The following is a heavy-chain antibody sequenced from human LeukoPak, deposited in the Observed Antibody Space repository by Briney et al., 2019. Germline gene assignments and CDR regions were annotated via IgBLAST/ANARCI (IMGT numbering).Heavy chain of an antibody. CDR3: ACLSGGYSYGEPDY. D-gene: IGHD5-18*01. CDR1: GVSISIYY. Sequence: SETLSLTCTISGVSISIYYWSWIRQHPGKGLEWIGYIYYSGSTYYNPSLKSRVTISVDASKNQFSLKLSSVTAADTAVYYCACLSGGYSYGEPDYWGQGTLVTVSS. V-gene: IGHV4-59*06. J-gene: IGHJ4*02. CDR2: IYYSGST.